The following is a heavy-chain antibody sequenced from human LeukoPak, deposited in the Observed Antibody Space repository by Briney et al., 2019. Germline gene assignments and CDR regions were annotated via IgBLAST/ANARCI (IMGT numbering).Heavy chain of an antibody. CDR1: GFTFSSYG. V-gene: IGHV3-30*18. CDR2: MSFDGSHT. Sequence: GGCLRLSCAASGFTFSSYGMHWVRQAPGKGLEWVAVMSFDGSHTYYADSVKGRFTISRDNSKNTLYLQMNSLRAEDTAVYYCAKERVDWRYFDYWGQGTLVTVSS. J-gene: IGHJ4*02. CDR3: AKERVDWRYFDY. D-gene: IGHD3-9*01.